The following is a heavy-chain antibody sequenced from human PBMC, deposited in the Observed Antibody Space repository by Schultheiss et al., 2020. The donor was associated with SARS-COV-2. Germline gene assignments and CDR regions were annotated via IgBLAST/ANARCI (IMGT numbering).Heavy chain of an antibody. J-gene: IGHJ4*02. Sequence: GGSLRLSCAASGFTFSDYYMSWIRQAPGKGLEWVSYISSSSTIYYADSVKGRFTISRDNAKNSLFLHMDSLKTEDTAVYYCIRSAFGERRYFDNWGQGTLVTVAS. CDR3: IRSAFGERRYFDN. V-gene: IGHV3-69-1*01. CDR2: ISSSSTI. D-gene: IGHD4-17*01. CDR1: GFTFSDYY.